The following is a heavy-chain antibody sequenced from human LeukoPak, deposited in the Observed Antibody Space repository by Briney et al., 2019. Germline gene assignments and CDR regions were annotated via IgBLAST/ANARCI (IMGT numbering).Heavy chain of an antibody. D-gene: IGHD3-10*01. J-gene: IGHJ4*02. CDR2: INHSGST. CDR3: ARVKTARVRGAIYYFDY. V-gene: IGHV4-34*01. CDR1: GGSFSGYY. Sequence: SETLSLTCAVYGGSFSGYYWSWIRQPPGKGLEWIGEINHSGSTNYNPSLKSRVTISVDTSKNQFSLKLSSVIAADTAVYYCARVKTARVRGAIYYFDYWGQGTLVTVSS.